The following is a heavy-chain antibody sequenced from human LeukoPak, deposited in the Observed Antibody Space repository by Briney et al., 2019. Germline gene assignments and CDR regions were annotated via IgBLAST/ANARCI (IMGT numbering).Heavy chain of an antibody. D-gene: IGHD1-26*01. CDR3: ARGMGATLDY. V-gene: IGHV4-4*07. J-gene: IGHJ4*02. CDR1: SGSISSYY. Sequence: PSETLSLTCTASSGSISSYYWSWIRQPAGKGLEWIGRIYTSGSTNYNPSLKSRVTMSVDTSNNQFSLKLSSVTSADTAVYYCARGMGATLDYWGQGTLVTVSS. CDR2: IYTSGST.